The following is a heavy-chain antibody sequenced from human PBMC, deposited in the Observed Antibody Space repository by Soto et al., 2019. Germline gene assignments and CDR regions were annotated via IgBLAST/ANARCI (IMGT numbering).Heavy chain of an antibody. CDR1: DSSMSPYY. J-gene: IGHJ3*01. CDR2: LLYRGTA. CDR3: EREKDFILGGYAFGY. Sequence: QVQLQESGPRLVKPSEPLSLTCSVSDSSMSPYYWTCFRQAPGKGLEWIGHLLYRGTATYNPALQGRVTISLATSKKQVSLQVSSVIAADTAVYYCEREKDFILGGYAFGYWGPGTLVTVSS. D-gene: IGHD1-26*01. V-gene: IGHV4-59*01.